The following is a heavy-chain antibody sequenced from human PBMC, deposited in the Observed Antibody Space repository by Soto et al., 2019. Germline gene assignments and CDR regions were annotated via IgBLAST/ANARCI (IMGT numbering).Heavy chain of an antibody. CDR1: GGSISSYY. CDR3: AKIRDSSGYYYLDY. Sequence: PSETLSLTCTVSGGSISSYYWSWIRQPPGKGLEWIGYIYYSGSTNYNPSLKSRVTISVDTSKNQFSLKLSSVTAADTAVYYCAKIRDSSGYYYLDYWGQGTLVTVSS. V-gene: IGHV4-59*01. CDR2: IYYSGST. D-gene: IGHD3-22*01. J-gene: IGHJ4*02.